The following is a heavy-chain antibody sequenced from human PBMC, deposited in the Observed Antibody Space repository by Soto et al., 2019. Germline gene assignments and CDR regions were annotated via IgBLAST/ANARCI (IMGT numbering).Heavy chain of an antibody. Sequence: QVQLVQSGAEVKKSGASVKVSCKASGYTFSSYAIHWVRQAPGQRLEWMGWIDTGSGNAKSSLKFQGRVTFTRDTSASTVYVELSRLTSEDTAVYYCARRANWFDPWGQGPLVTVSS. V-gene: IGHV1-3*04. CDR1: GYTFSSYA. CDR3: ARRANWFDP. J-gene: IGHJ5*02. CDR2: IDTGSGNA.